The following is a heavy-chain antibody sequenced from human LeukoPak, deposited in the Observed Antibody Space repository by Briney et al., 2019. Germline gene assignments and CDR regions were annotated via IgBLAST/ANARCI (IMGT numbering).Heavy chain of an antibody. CDR3: ARALGSGVGATEFDY. CDR1: GYTFTGYY. D-gene: IGHD1-26*01. V-gene: IGHV1-2*02. Sequence: ASVKVSCKASGYTFTGYYMHWVRQAPGQGLEWMGWINPNSGGTNYAQKFQGRVTMTRDTSISTAYMELRSLRSDDTAVYYCARALGSGVGATEFDYWGQGTLVTVSS. CDR2: INPNSGGT. J-gene: IGHJ4*02.